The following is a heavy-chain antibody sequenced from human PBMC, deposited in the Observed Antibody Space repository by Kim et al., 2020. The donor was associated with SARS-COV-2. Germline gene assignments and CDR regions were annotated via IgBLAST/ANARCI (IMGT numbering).Heavy chain of an antibody. Sequence: CYHPSLNRRVTVSVDTSRHQFCRKLSSLTAADTAVYYCAREGVDDGMDVWGQGTTVTVSS. J-gene: IGHJ6*02. CDR3: AREGVDDGMDV. D-gene: IGHD3-10*01. V-gene: IGHV4-39*02.